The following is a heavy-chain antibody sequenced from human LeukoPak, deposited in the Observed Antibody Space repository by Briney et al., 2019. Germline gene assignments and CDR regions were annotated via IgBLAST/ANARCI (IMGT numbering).Heavy chain of an antibody. Sequence: ASVTVSCKASGYTFTSYYMHWVRQAPGQGLEWMGIINPSGGSTSYAQKFQGRVTMTRDMSTSTVYMELSSLRSEDTAMYYCARLKRGYNYGVYFDYWGQGTLVTVSS. CDR3: ARLKRGYNYGVYFDY. J-gene: IGHJ4*02. V-gene: IGHV1-46*01. D-gene: IGHD5-24*01. CDR2: INPSGGST. CDR1: GYTFTSYY.